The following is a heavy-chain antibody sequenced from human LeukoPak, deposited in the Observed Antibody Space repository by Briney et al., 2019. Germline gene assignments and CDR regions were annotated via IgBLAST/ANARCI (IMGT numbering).Heavy chain of an antibody. Sequence: SETLSLTCTVSGYSISSGYYWGWIRQPPGKGLEWIGSIYHSGSTYYNPSLKSRVTISVDTSKNQFSLKLSSVTAADTAVYYCARESRIAVAGTGYYYYYYYMDVWGKGTTVTVSS. J-gene: IGHJ6*03. CDR1: GYSISSGYY. D-gene: IGHD6-19*01. CDR3: ARESRIAVAGTGYYYYYYYMDV. V-gene: IGHV4-38-2*02. CDR2: IYHSGST.